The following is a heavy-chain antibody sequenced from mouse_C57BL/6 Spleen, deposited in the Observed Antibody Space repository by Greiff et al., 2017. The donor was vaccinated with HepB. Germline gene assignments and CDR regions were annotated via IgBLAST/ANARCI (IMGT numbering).Heavy chain of an antibody. J-gene: IGHJ3*01. Sequence: QVQLQQSGAELVKPGASVKLSCKASGYTFTEYTIHWVKQRSGQGLEWIGWFYPGSGSIKYNEKFKDKATLTADKSSSTVYMELSRLTSEDSAVYFCARHEDRYDYDERPWFAYWGQGTLVTVSA. CDR1: GYTFTEYT. D-gene: IGHD2-4*01. CDR3: ARHEDRYDYDERPWFAY. V-gene: IGHV1-62-2*01. CDR2: FYPGSGSI.